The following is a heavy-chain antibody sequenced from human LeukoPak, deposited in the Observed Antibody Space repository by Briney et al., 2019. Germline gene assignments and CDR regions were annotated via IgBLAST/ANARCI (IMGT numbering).Heavy chain of an antibody. CDR2: IYYSGST. Sequence: PSETLSLTCTVSGGSISSGSYYWGWIRQPPGKGLEWIGSIYYSGSTYYNPSLKSRVTISVDTSKNQFSLKLSSVTAADTAVYYCARESPICGSCFDYWGQGTLVTVSS. V-gene: IGHV4-39*07. D-gene: IGHD2-15*01. CDR1: GGSISSGSYY. J-gene: IGHJ4*02. CDR3: ARESPICGSCFDY.